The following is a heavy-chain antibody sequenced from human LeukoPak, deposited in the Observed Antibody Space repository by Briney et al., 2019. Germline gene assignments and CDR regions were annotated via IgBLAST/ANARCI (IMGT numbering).Heavy chain of an antibody. J-gene: IGHJ4*02. V-gene: IGHV5-51*01. Sequence: GESLKISCKGSGYSFTSYWIGWVRQMPGKGLEWMGITYPGDSDTSYSPSFQGQVTISADKSISTAYLQWSSLKASDTAMYYCARRDYYDFWSGWGDFDYWGQGTLVTVSS. CDR3: ARRDYYDFWSGWGDFDY. CDR2: TYPGDSDT. CDR1: GYSFTSYW. D-gene: IGHD3-3*01.